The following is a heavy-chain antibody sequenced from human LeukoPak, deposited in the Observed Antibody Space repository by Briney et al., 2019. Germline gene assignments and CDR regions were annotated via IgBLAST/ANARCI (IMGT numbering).Heavy chain of an antibody. CDR1: GFTFSSYA. V-gene: IGHV3-30-3*01. J-gene: IGHJ2*01. CDR3: ARNPNPFQQLVHWYFDL. CDR2: ISYDGSNK. Sequence: PGRSLRLSCAASGFTFSSYAMHWVRQAPGKGLEWVAVISYDGSNKYYADSVKGRFTISRDNSKNTLYLQMNSLRAEDTAVYYCARNPNPFQQLVHWYFDLWGRGTLVTVSS. D-gene: IGHD6-13*01.